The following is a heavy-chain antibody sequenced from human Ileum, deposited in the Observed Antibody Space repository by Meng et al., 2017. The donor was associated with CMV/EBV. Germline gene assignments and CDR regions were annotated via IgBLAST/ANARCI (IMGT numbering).Heavy chain of an antibody. V-gene: IGHV3-53*01. CDR1: GLRVSGNY. Sequence: CAASGLRVSGNYMVWVRQVAGKGLQWVSTLYTGGSAHYAPSVEGRFTISKDNSNNMVYLQMNSLGGEDTAVYYCAREQMGAWSGYFDYWGQGVLVTASS. CDR3: AREQMGAWSGYFDY. CDR2: LYTGGSA. D-gene: IGHD3-3*01. J-gene: IGHJ4*02.